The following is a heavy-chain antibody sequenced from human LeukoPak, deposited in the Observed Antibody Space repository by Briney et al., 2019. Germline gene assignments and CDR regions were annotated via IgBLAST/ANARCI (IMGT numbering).Heavy chain of an antibody. Sequence: GGSLRLSCAASGFTFSSYWMSWVRQAPGKGLEWVANIKQDGSEKYYVDSVKGRFTISRDNAKNSLYPQMNSLRAEDTAVYYCARDESSSWYGVRGYYGMDVWGQGTTVTVSS. CDR3: ARDESSSWYGVRGYYGMDV. D-gene: IGHD6-13*01. CDR2: IKQDGSEK. V-gene: IGHV3-7*01. CDR1: GFTFSSYW. J-gene: IGHJ6*02.